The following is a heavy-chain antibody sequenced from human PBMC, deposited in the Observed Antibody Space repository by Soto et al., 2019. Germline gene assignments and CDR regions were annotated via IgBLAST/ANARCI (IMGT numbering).Heavy chain of an antibody. CDR2: ISGSGGST. V-gene: IGHV3-23*01. Sequence: EVQLLESGGGLVQPGGSLRLSCAASGFTFSSYAMSWVRQAPGKGLEWASGISGSGGSTYYADSVKGRFTISRDNSKNTLYLQMNSLRAEDTAVYYCAKDITFGGVIAEYGMDVWGQGTTVTVSS. CDR3: AKDITFGGVIAEYGMDV. CDR1: GFTFSSYA. D-gene: IGHD3-16*02. J-gene: IGHJ6*02.